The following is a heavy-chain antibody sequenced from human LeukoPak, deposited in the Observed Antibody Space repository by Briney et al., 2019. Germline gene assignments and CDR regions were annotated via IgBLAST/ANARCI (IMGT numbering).Heavy chain of an antibody. CDR1: GGSFSGYY. V-gene: IGHV4-34*01. Sequence: PSETLSLTCAVYGGSFSGYYWSWVRQPPGKGLEWIGEINHSGSTNYNPSLKSRVTISVDTSKNQFSLKLSSVTAADTAVYYCAREGKGRRFGGPVFYYYMDVWGKGTTVTVSS. J-gene: IGHJ6*03. CDR2: INHSGST. D-gene: IGHD3-10*01. CDR3: AREGKGRRFGGPVFYYYMDV.